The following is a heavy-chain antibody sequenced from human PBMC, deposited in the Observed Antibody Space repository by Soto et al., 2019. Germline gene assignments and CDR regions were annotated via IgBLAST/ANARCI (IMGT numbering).Heavy chain of an antibody. CDR1: GYSFTSYW. Sequence: PGESLKISCKGSGYSFTSYWIGWVRQMPGKGLEWMGIIYPGDSDTRYSPSFQGQVTISADKSISTAYLQWSSLKASDTAMYYCARLGLADYYDSSGYSSPYYFDYWGQGTLVTVSS. J-gene: IGHJ4*02. D-gene: IGHD3-22*01. V-gene: IGHV5-51*01. CDR3: ARLGLADYYDSSGYSSPYYFDY. CDR2: IYPGDSDT.